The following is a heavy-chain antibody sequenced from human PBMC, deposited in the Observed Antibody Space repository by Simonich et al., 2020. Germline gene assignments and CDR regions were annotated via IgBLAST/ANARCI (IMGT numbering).Heavy chain of an antibody. CDR2: IKQNGRGK. CDR3: AREYSSSSDPYWYFDL. J-gene: IGHJ2*01. CDR1: GFTFSSYW. Sequence: EVQLVESGGGLVQPGGSLRLSCAASGFTFSSYWMSWVRQAQGKGLGWGANIKQNGRGKSYVDSVKGRFTLPRDNAKNSLYLQMNSLRAEDTAVYYCAREYSSSSDPYWYFDLWGRGTLVTVSS. D-gene: IGHD6-6*01. V-gene: IGHV3-7*01.